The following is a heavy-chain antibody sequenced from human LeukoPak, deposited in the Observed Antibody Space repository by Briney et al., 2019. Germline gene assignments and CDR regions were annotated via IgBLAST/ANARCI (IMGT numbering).Heavy chain of an antibody. V-gene: IGHV4-34*01. CDR1: GGSFSGYY. Sequence: PSETLSLTCAVYGGSFSGYYWSWIRQPPGKGLEWIGEINHSGSTNYNPSLKSRVTISVDTSKNQFSPKLSSVTAADTAVYYCASGGGDLIDYWGQGTLVTVSS. CDR2: INHSGST. J-gene: IGHJ4*02. CDR3: ASGGGDLIDY. D-gene: IGHD4-17*01.